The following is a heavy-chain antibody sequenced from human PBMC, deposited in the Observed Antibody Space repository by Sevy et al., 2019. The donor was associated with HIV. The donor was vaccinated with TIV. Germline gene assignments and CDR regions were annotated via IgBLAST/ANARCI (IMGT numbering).Heavy chain of an antibody. J-gene: IGHJ4*02. CDR2: ISGTGTST. CDR1: GFTISSSA. Sequence: GGSLRLSCAASGFTISSSAMSWVRQAPGKGLEWVSLISGTGTSTYYADSVKGRFAISKDKSKSTLYLQMNSLRAEDTAMDYCAHDLRGRTSVTREIDYWGQGTLVTVSS. CDR3: AHDLRGRTSVTREIDY. V-gene: IGHV3-23*01. D-gene: IGHD4-17*01.